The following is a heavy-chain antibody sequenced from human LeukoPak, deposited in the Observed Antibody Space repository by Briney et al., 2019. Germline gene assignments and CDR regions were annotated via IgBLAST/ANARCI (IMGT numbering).Heavy chain of an antibody. D-gene: IGHD6-13*01. CDR3: ARSSPLLAAADY. J-gene: IGHJ4*02. CDR1: GGSISSSNW. V-gene: IGHV4-4*02. CDR2: IYHSGST. Sequence: TSETLSLTCAVSGGSISSSNWWSWVRQPPGKGLEWIGEIYHSGSTNYNPSLKSRVTISVDKSKNQFSLKLSSVTAADTAVYYCARSSPLLAAADYWGQGTLVTVSS.